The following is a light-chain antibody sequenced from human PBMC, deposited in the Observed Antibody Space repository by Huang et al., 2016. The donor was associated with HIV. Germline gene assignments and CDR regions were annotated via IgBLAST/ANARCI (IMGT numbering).Light chain of an antibody. J-gene: IGKJ3*01. Sequence: DIQLTQSPSSLSASVGDRVTITCRASQDIGSYLAWYQQKPGKAPNLLIYAASTLESWIPSRVGGSGSGTDFTLTINDRQPEDFATYYCLQLNSYPGAFGPGTNVDV. CDR3: LQLNSYPGA. V-gene: IGKV1-9*01. CDR2: AAS. CDR1: QDIGSY.